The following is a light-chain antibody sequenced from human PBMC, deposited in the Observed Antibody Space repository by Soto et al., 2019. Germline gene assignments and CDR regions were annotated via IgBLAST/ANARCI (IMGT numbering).Light chain of an antibody. CDR3: CSYAGSNTFWV. CDR1: SSDVGSYDL. J-gene: IGLJ3*02. CDR2: EGR. V-gene: IGLV2-23*01. Sequence: QSALTQPASVSGSPGQSITISCTGSSSDVGSYDLVSWYQQHPGKAPKLLIYEGRKRPSGVSNRFSGSKSGNTASLTISGLQAEDEAAYHCCSYAGSNTFWVFGGGTKLTVL.